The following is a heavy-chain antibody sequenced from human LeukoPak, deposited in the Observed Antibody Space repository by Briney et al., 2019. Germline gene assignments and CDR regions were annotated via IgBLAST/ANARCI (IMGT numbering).Heavy chain of an antibody. J-gene: IGHJ4*02. CDR1: GFTFSSYS. CDR3: VRDGWSRTTYDC. CDR2: ISPSGTTI. D-gene: IGHD3-3*01. V-gene: IGHV3-48*01. Sequence: GGSLRLSCAASGFTFSSYSVNWVRQAPGKGLEWVSYISPSGTTIYYADSVKGRFTISRDSAKNSLYLQMNSLRAEDTAVYYCVRDGWSRTTYDCWGQGTLVTVSS.